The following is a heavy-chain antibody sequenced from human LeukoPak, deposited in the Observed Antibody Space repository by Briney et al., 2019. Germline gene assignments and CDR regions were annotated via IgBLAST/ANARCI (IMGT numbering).Heavy chain of an antibody. V-gene: IGHV3-64D*06. CDR1: GFTFSSYA. CDR3: VNEVGTYYYGMDV. D-gene: IGHD1-1*01. Sequence: PGGSLRLSCSASGFTFSSYAMHWVRQAPGKGLEYVSAISSNGGSTYYADSAKGRFTISRDNSKNTLYLQMSSLRAEDTAVYYCVNEVGTYYYGMDVWGQGTTVTVSS. J-gene: IGHJ6*02. CDR2: ISSNGGST.